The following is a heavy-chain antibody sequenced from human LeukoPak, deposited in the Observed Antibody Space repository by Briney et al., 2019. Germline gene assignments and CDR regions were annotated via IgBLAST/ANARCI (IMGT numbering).Heavy chain of an antibody. CDR3: LRDLNWSLDQ. Sequence: GGSLRLSCVGSGLNFNTYDLTWVRQAPGKGLEWVALFGTRHTHIFYADSVEGRFAISRDNSKNTVYLQMNSLRAEDTAVYYCLRDLNWSLDQWGQGTLVTVSS. CDR2: FGTRHTHI. V-gene: IGHV3-23*01. J-gene: IGHJ4*02. D-gene: IGHD1-20*01. CDR1: GLNFNTYD.